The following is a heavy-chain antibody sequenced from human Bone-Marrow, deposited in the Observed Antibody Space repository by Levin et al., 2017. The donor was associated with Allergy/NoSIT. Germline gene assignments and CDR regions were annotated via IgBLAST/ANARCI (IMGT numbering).Heavy chain of an antibody. J-gene: IGHJ3*02. CDR1: GGSISNTAYS. V-gene: IGHV4-30-2*01. CDR2: IYHPGST. CDR3: AREWRSAFDI. D-gene: IGHD1-26*01. Sequence: TPSETLSLTCAVSGGSISNTAYSWTWIRQPPGKGLEWIGYIYHPGSTYYNPSLESRVTISADRSKNQFSLSLTSVTAADTALYYCAREWRSAFDIWGQGAMVTVSS.